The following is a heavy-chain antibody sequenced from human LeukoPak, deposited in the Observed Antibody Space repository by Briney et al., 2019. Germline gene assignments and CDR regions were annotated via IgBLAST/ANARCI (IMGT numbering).Heavy chain of an antibody. CDR1: GFAFNMFA. V-gene: IGHV3-23*01. CDR3: ARQQRIRHCSEGVCTEGYYFDY. D-gene: IGHD2-15*01. J-gene: IGHJ4*02. CDR2: LSRGGSTT. Sequence: GGSLRLSCAGTGFAFNMFAIDWVRQAPGKGVEWVSGLSRGGSTTNYADSVKGRFTISRDKSQNSVFLQLNSLRPEDTAVYYCARQQRIRHCSEGVCTEGYYFDYWGQGTLVTVSS.